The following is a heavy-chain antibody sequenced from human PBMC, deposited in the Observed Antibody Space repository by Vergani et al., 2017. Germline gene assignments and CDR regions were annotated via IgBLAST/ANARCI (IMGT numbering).Heavy chain of an antibody. D-gene: IGHD4-17*01. V-gene: IGHV4-39*01. CDR1: GGSISSSSYY. CDR3: ARQIGATTVTTA. CDR2: IYYSGST. J-gene: IGHJ4*02. Sequence: QLQLQESGPGLVKPSETLSLTCTVSGGSISSSSYYCGWIRQPPGKGLEWIGSIYYSGSTYYNPSLKSRVTISVDTSKNQFSLKLSSVTAADTAVYYCARQIGATTVTTAWGQGTLVTVSS.